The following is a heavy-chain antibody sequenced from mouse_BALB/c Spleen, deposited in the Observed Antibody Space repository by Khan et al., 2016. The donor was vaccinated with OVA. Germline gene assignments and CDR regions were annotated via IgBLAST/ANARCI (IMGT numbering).Heavy chain of an antibody. J-gene: IGHJ1*01. D-gene: IGHD1-1*01. Sequence: VQLVESGGGLVKSGGSLKLSCAASGFTFSTYAMSWVRQTPEKRLEWVATISTGDTYTYYPDSVKGRFTISRDNAKKTLYLQMSSLRSEDTAMYYCARPPITTVVATSYWFFDVWGAGTTVTVST. CDR2: ISTGDTYT. V-gene: IGHV5-9-3*01. CDR1: GFTFSTYA. CDR3: ARPPITTVVATSYWFFDV.